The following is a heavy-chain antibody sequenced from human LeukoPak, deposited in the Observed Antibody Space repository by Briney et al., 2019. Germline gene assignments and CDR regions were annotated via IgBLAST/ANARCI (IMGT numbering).Heavy chain of an antibody. CDR1: GFTFSNAW. Sequence: PGGSLRLSCAASGFTFSNAWMNWVRQAAGKGLEWVSSISSSSSYIYYADSVKGRFTISRDNAKNSLYLQMNSLRAEDTAVYYCARAGTSGYWGQGTQVTVSS. D-gene: IGHD1-1*01. CDR2: ISSSSSYI. J-gene: IGHJ4*02. V-gene: IGHV3-21*01. CDR3: ARAGTSGY.